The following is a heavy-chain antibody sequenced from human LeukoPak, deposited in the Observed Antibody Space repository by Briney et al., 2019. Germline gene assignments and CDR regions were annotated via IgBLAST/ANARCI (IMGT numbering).Heavy chain of an antibody. D-gene: IGHD3-10*01. CDR1: GYTFTAYY. Sequence: GASVKVSCKASGYTFTAYYLHWVRQAPGQGLEWMGWINPNSGDTNYAQRFQGRVTMTSDTSISTAYMELSSLRSDEMAVYYCARSGRGSGSYYNFYMDVWCKGTTVTVSS. J-gene: IGHJ6*03. CDR2: INPNSGDT. CDR3: ARSGRGSGSYYNFYMDV. V-gene: IGHV1-2*02.